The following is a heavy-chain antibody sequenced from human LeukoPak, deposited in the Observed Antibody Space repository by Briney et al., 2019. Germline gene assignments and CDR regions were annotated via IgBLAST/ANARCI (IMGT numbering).Heavy chain of an antibody. V-gene: IGHV4-34*01. D-gene: IGHD3-10*01. J-gene: IGHJ1*01. CDR2: INHSGST. CDR3: ARVRITMVRGSEYFQH. Sequence: SETLSLTCAVYGVSFSGYYWSWIRQSPGKGLEWIGEINHSGSTNYNPSLKSRVTISVDTSKNQFSLKLSSVTAADTAVYYCARVRITMVRGSEYFQHWGQGTLVTVSS. CDR1: GVSFSGYY.